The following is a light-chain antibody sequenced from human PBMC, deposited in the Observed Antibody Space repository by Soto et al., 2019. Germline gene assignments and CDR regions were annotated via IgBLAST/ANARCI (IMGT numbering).Light chain of an antibody. CDR2: DVS. J-gene: IGLJ2*01. CDR3: GSYTSSSTLVV. V-gene: IGLV2-14*01. Sequence: QSALTQPASVSGSPGQSITISCTGTSSDVGGYNYVSWYQRHPGKAPKLMIYDVSNRPSGVSNRFSGSKSGNMASLTISGLQAEDEADYYCGSYTSSSTLVVFGGGTKLTVL. CDR1: SSDVGGYNY.